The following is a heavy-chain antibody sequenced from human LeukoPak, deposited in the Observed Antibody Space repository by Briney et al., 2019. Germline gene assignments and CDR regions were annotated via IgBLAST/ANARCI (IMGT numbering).Heavy chain of an antibody. CDR2: IYYSGST. Sequence: SETLSLTCTVSGASISSSSDYWGWIRQPPGKGLEWIGYIYYSGSTNYNPSLKSRVTISVDTSRNQFSLKLSSVTAADTAVYYCARDLNWVGPYGMDVWDQGTTVTVSS. D-gene: IGHD2-15*01. CDR3: ARDLNWVGPYGMDV. V-gene: IGHV4-61*01. J-gene: IGHJ6*02. CDR1: GASISSSSDY.